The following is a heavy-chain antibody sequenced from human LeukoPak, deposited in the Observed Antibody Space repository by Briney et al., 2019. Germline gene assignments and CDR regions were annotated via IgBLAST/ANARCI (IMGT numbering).Heavy chain of an antibody. CDR2: INHSGST. CDR3: ARAVEDDSNAFDI. D-gene: IGHD3-22*01. J-gene: IGHJ3*02. Sequence: SETLSLTCAVYGGSFSGYYWSWIRQPPGKGLEWIGEINHSGSTNYNPSLKSRVTISVDTSKNQFSLKLSSVTAADTALYYCARAVEDDSNAFDIWGQGTMVTVSS. CDR1: GGSFSGYY. V-gene: IGHV4-34*01.